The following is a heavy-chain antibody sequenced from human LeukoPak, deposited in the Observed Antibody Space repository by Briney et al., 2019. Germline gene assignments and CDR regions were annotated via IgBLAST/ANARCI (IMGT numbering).Heavy chain of an antibody. V-gene: IGHV1-18*01. J-gene: IGHJ6*02. CDR3: ASARVYCSSTSCYSYYYGMDV. CDR1: VYTSTNYG. CDR2: INTYNGNT. D-gene: IGHD2-2*01. Sequence: GASVTVSCQASVYTSTNYGISWVRQAPGQGLDWMGWINTYNGNTNYAQKLQGRVTMTTDTTASTAYMELRSLRSDDTAVYYCASARVYCSSTSCYSYYYGMDVWGQGTTVTVSS.